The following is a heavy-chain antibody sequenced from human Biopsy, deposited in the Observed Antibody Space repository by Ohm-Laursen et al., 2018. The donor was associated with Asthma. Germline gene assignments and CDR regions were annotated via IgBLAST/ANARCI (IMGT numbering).Heavy chain of an antibody. D-gene: IGHD3-10*01. Sequence: SLRLSCTDSGFTLTTYALHWVRPAPGKGLAWVAVISHDGSTKYSADSVKGRFIVSRDISKNILSLQMNSLRPEDTAVYYCARDVVWFREVGGMDVWGQGTTVTVSS. CDR1: GFTLTTYA. J-gene: IGHJ6*02. CDR3: ARDVVWFREVGGMDV. V-gene: IGHV3-30*03. CDR2: ISHDGSTK.